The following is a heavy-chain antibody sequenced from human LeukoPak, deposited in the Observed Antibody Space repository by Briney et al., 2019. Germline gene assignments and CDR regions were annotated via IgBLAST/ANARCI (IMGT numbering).Heavy chain of an antibody. D-gene: IGHD2-15*01. CDR3: AKAMRGSALVFDY. Sequence: GGSLRLSCAASGFTLSNYAMSWVRQAPGKGLEWVSTITGSGGGTYYADSVKGRFTISRDNSKNTLYLQMNSLGAEDTAVFYCAKAMRGSALVFDYWGQGTLVTVSS. V-gene: IGHV3-23*01. J-gene: IGHJ4*02. CDR2: ITGSGGGT. CDR1: GFTLSNYA.